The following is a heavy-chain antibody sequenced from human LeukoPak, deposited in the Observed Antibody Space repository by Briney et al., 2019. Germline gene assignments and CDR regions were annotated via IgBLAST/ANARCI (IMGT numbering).Heavy chain of an antibody. D-gene: IGHD3-22*01. Sequence: GRSLRLSCAASGFTFSSYTINWVRQAPGKGLEWVSSISTSGSYLYYADSVKGRFTISRDNAKSSLYLQMNSLRAEDTAVYYCARDGGAYDSSGYYVYFDYWGQGTLVTVSS. V-gene: IGHV3-21*01. CDR3: ARDGGAYDSSGYYVYFDY. J-gene: IGHJ4*02. CDR2: ISTSGSYL. CDR1: GFTFSSYT.